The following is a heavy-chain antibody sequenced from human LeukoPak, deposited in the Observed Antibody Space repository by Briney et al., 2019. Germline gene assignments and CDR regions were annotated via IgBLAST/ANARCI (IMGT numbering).Heavy chain of an antibody. Sequence: GGSLRLSCSASGFTFSSYAMHWVRQAPGKGLEYVSGISSYGGSTYYADSVKDRFTFSRDNSKNTLYLQMSSLRAEDTAVYYCVQGGDSIRDDAFDIWGQGTMVTVSS. D-gene: IGHD2-21*01. CDR1: GFTFSSYA. J-gene: IGHJ3*02. V-gene: IGHV3-64D*06. CDR2: ISSYGGST. CDR3: VQGGDSIRDDAFDI.